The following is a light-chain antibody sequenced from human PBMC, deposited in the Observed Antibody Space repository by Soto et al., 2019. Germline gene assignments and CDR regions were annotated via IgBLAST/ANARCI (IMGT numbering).Light chain of an antibody. CDR2: DVS. J-gene: IGLJ1*01. Sequence: QSALTQPASVSGSPGESITISCTGTSSDVGGRDWVSWYQQHPGKTPKLMIYDVSLRPSGISNRCSGSKSGNTASLTISGLQAVDEADYFCCSYATGSVYVFGSGTKLTVL. V-gene: IGLV2-14*03. CDR1: SSDVGGRDW. CDR3: CSYATGSVYV.